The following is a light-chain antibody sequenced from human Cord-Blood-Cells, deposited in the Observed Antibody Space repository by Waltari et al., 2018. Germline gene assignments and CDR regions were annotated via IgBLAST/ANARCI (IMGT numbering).Light chain of an antibody. V-gene: IGKV4-1*01. Sequence: DTVMTQSPDSLAVSLGERATINCTSSPSVLYSSNNKNYLAWYQQKPGQPPKLLIYWASTRESGVPDRFSGSGSGTDFTLTISSLQAEDVAVYYCQQYYSTPRSFGQGTKLEIK. J-gene: IGKJ2*03. CDR3: QQYYSTPRS. CDR2: WAS. CDR1: PSVLYSSNNKNY.